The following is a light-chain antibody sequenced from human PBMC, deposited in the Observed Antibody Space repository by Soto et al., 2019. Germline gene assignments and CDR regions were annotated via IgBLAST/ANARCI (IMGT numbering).Light chain of an antibody. J-gene: IGKJ4*01. CDR2: AAS. Sequence: DIQMTQSPSSVSASVGDRVTITCRTSQGISSWLAWSQQKPGKAPRLLIYAASSLQSRVPPRFSGSGSGTDFTSTISSLQPEDLATYYCQPANSFPLTFGEGTKVEIQ. CDR1: QGISSW. CDR3: QPANSFPLT. V-gene: IGKV1-12*01.